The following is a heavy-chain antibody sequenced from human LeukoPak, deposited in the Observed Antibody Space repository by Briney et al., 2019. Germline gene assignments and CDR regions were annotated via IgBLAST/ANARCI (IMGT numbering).Heavy chain of an antibody. D-gene: IGHD5-18*01. Sequence: SETLSLTCTVSGGSISSYYWSWIRQPPGKGLEWIGFIYDSGSTNYNPSLKSRVTISVDTSKNQFSLKLRSVTAADTAVYYCARDRGYSYGYFDYWGQGTLVTVSS. CDR3: ARDRGYSYGYFDY. V-gene: IGHV4-59*01. J-gene: IGHJ4*02. CDR1: GGSISSYY. CDR2: IYDSGST.